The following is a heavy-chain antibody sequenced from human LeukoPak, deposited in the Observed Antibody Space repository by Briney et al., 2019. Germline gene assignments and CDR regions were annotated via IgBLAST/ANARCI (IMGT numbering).Heavy chain of an antibody. D-gene: IGHD1-26*01. CDR3: AMGKWELLRGSWFDP. J-gene: IGHJ5*02. V-gene: IGHV4-39*01. CDR2: IYYTGSI. Sequence: PSETLSLTCTVSGGSLSSDTYYCGWIRPPPGEGLEWIGNIYYTGSIYYSPSLKSRVTISVDTSKEQFSLKLTSVTAADAAVYYCAMGKWELLRGSWFDPWGQGTLVTVSS. CDR1: GGSLSSDTYY.